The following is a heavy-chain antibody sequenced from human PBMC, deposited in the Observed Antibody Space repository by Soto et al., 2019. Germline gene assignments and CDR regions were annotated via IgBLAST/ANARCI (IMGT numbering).Heavy chain of an antibody. CDR1: GYTFTTYG. CDR3: ARGMPGDCGGATCYSGWFDR. D-gene: IGHD2-15*01. V-gene: IGHV1-18*01. Sequence: ASVKVSCKTSGYTFTTYGITWVRQAPGQGLEWMGWISTNKGNTNYAQKFQGRVTMTTDTSTSTAYMELSSLRSDDTAVYYCARGMPGDCGGATCYSGWFDRWGQGALVTVSS. J-gene: IGHJ5*02. CDR2: ISTNKGNT.